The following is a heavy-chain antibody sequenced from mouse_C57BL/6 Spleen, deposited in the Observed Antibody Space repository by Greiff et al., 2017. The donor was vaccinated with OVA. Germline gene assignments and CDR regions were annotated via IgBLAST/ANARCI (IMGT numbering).Heavy chain of an antibody. D-gene: IGHD1-1*01. CDR2: FHPYNDDT. CDR1: GYTFTTYP. CDR3: ARRGAYYGSSYDYAMDY. J-gene: IGHJ4*01. V-gene: IGHV1-47*01. Sequence: VKLVESGAELVKPGASVKMSCKASGYTFTTYPIEWMKQNHGKSLEWIGNFHPYNDDTKYNEKFKGKATLTVEKSSSTVYLELSRLTSDDSAVYYCARRGAYYGSSYDYAMDYWGQGTSVTVSS.